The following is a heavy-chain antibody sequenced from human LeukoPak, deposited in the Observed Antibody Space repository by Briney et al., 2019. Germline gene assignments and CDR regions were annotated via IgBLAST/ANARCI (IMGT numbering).Heavy chain of an antibody. CDR1: GFTFSSYG. J-gene: IGHJ6*03. D-gene: IGHD3-3*01. Sequence: GGSLRLSCAASGFTFSSYGMNWVRQAPGKGLEWVSYISGSSSDRYYADSVKGRFTISRDNAKNSLYLQMNSLRAEDTAVYYCARAGGYDFLASMDVWGKGTTLSVSS. CDR3: ARAGGYDFLASMDV. V-gene: IGHV3-48*01. CDR2: ISGSSSDR.